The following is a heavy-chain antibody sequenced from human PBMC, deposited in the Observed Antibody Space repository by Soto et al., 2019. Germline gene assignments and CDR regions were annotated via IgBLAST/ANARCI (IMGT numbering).Heavy chain of an antibody. CDR1: GGSVSSGSYY. J-gene: IGHJ3*02. Sequence: SETLSLTCTVSGGSVSSGSYYWSWIRQPPGKGLEWIGYIYYSGSTNYNPSLKSRVTISVDTSKNQFSLKLSSVTAADTAVYYCARDPYYYDSSGYYRLGLDIWGQGTIVTVSS. CDR3: ARDPYYYDSSGYYRLGLDI. D-gene: IGHD3-22*01. CDR2: IYYSGST. V-gene: IGHV4-61*01.